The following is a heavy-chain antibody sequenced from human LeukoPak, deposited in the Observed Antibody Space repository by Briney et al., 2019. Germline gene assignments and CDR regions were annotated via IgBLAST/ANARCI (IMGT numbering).Heavy chain of an antibody. CDR3: ARAGDGYKPYYHYYGMDV. CDR1: GFTVSTNY. Sequence: GGSLRLSCAASGFTVSTNYMSWVRQAPGKGLKWVSFIYSGGSTYYADSVKGRFTISRDNSKNTLYLQMNSLRAEGTAVYYCARAGDGYKPYYHYYGMDVWGQGTTVTVSS. CDR2: IYSGGST. V-gene: IGHV3-53*01. J-gene: IGHJ6*02. D-gene: IGHD5-24*01.